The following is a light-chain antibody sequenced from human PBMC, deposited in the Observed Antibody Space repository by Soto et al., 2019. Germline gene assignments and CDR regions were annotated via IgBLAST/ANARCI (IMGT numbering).Light chain of an antibody. J-gene: IGLJ1*01. CDR3: CSYAGTYTGV. V-gene: IGLV2-11*01. CDR2: DVS. CDR1: SSDVGRYSY. Sequence: QSVLTQPRSVSGSPGQSVSISCTGTSSDVGRYSYVSWYQQHPGKTPKLMIYDVSERPSGVPDRFSGFKSGNTASLTISGLQAEDEADYYCCSYAGTYTGVFGTGTKVNVL.